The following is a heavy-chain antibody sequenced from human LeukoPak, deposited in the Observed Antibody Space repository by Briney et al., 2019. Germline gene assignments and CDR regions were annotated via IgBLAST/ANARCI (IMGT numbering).Heavy chain of an antibody. D-gene: IGHD6-13*01. Sequence: GGSLRLSCAASGFTYSIYSMNWVRQAPGKGLEWVSSISYSCSCIYYADSVKGRFTISRDNAKNSLYLQMNSLRAEDRAVYYCARDSQDISAAESDGEDWFDPWGQGTLVRVS. J-gene: IGHJ5*02. V-gene: IGHV3-21*01. CDR3: ARDSQDISAAESDGEDWFDP. CDR2: ISYSCSCI. CDR1: GFTYSIYS.